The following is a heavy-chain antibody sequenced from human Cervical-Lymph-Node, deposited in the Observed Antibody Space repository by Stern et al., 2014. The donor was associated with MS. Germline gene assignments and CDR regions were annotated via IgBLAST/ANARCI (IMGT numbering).Heavy chain of an antibody. Sequence: VQLVESGAEVKKPGASVKVSCKASGYTFTNYNIDWVRQATGQGLEWMGWMNPNSGNKSYDQRFQGRVTMTRDTSTSTAYMELSSLKAEDTAVYYCARVRFYGSGIYYALGDGMDVWGQGTTVTVSS. D-gene: IGHD3-10*01. V-gene: IGHV1-8*01. CDR2: MNPNSGNK. CDR3: ARVRFYGSGIYYALGDGMDV. J-gene: IGHJ6*02. CDR1: GYTFTNYN.